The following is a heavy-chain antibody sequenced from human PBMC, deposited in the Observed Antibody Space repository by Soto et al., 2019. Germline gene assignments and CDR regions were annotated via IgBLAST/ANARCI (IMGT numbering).Heavy chain of an antibody. CDR3: ARLLHCSSTSCYGARLATNWFDP. J-gene: IGHJ5*02. D-gene: IGHD2-2*01. CDR1: GYSFTSYW. V-gene: IGHV5-51*01. Sequence: PGESLKISCKGSGYSFTSYWIGWVRQMPGKGLEWMGIIYPGDSDTRYSPSFQGQVTISADKSISTAYLQWSSLKASDTAMYYCARLLHCSSTSCYGARLATNWFDPWGQGTLVTVSS. CDR2: IYPGDSDT.